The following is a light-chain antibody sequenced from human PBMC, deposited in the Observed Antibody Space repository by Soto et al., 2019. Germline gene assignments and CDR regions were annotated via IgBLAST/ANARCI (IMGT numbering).Light chain of an antibody. J-gene: IGLJ2*01. V-gene: IGLV2-8*01. CDR3: SSYAGRNNLV. Sequence: QSVLTQPPSASGSPGQSVTISCTGSSSDVGGYNYVSWYQQHPGKAPKLMIYDVSKRPSGVPDCFSGSKSGNTASLTVSGLQAEDEADYYCSSYAGRNNLVFGGGTKLTVL. CDR1: SSDVGGYNY. CDR2: DVS.